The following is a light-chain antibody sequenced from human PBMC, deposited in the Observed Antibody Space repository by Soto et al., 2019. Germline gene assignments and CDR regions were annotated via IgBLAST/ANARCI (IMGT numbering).Light chain of an antibody. V-gene: IGKV1-6*01. CDR3: LKDFSYPRT. Sequence: AVQLTQSPSSLSSSLGDSVTITCRAGQGIRTDLGWYQQSTGKAPKVLIVGASTLQSGVPSRLSGSGSGTDLNLTISSLQPEDSATYYCLKDFSYPRTCGQGTKVDIK. J-gene: IGKJ1*01. CDR2: GAS. CDR1: QGIRTD.